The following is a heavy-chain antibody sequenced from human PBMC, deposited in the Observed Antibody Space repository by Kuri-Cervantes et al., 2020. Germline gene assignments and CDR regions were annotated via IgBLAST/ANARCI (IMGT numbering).Heavy chain of an antibody. D-gene: IGHD2-21*01. CDR3: ATGRGDSFDY. Sequence: GESLKISCAGSGFTFSNAWMSWVRQAPGKGLEWVSVIYSGGSTYYADSVKGRFTISRASSKNTLYLQMNSLRVEDTAVYYCATGRGDSFDYWGQGNLVHVSS. CDR2: IYSGGST. J-gene: IGHJ4*02. CDR1: GFTFSNAW. V-gene: IGHV3-53*01.